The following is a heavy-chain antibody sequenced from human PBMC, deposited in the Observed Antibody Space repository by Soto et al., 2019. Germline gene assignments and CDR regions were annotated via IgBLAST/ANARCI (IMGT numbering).Heavy chain of an antibody. CDR3: ASWGEGVLGYFDY. V-gene: IGHV5-51*01. CDR2: IYPGDSDT. D-gene: IGHD3-10*01. CDR1: GYSFTSYW. J-gene: IGHJ4*02. Sequence: GESLKISCKGSGYSFTSYWIGWVRQMPGKGLEWMGIIYPGDSDTRYSPSFQGQVTISADKSISTAXXXXXXXXXXXTAMYYCASWGEGVLGYFDYWGQGTLVTVSS.